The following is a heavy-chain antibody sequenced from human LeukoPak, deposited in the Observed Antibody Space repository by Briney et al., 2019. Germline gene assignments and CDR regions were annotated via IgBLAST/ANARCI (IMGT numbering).Heavy chain of an antibody. CDR1: GFTFGSYG. V-gene: IGHV3-30*18. CDR3: AKDSDGGKGNFGY. D-gene: IGHD4-23*01. Sequence: PGGSLRLSCAASGFTFGSYGMHWVRQAPGKGLEWVAVISYDGSNKYYADSVKGRFTISRDNSKNTLYLQMNSLRAEDTAVYYCAKDSDGGKGNFGYWGQGTLVTVSS. CDR2: ISYDGSNK. J-gene: IGHJ4*02.